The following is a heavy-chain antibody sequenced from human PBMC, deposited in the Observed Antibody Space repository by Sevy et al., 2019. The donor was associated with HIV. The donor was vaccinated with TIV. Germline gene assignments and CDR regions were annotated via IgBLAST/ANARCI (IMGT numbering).Heavy chain of an antibody. V-gene: IGHV3-74*01. J-gene: IGHJ4*02. CDR1: GFTFSIYW. D-gene: IGHD5-18*01. CDR2: ISSDGSST. Sequence: GGSLRLSCAASGFTFSIYWMHWVRQVPGKGLVWVSRISSDGSSTRYADSVKGRFTFSRDNAKNTLYLQMNSLRAEDTAVYYCVREGVGGYSYGFDYWGQGTLVTVSS. CDR3: VREGVGGYSYGFDY.